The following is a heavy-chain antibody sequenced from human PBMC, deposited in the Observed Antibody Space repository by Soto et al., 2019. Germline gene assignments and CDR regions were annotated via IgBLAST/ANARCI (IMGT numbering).Heavy chain of an antibody. CDR3: ARVEGYCSSTSCQFNWFDP. CDR1: GYTFASYY. D-gene: IGHD2-2*01. CDR2: INPSGGTT. Sequence: QVELVQSGAEVKKPGASVRVSCKASGYTFASYYMHWVRQAPGQGLEWMGIINPSGGTTSYAQKFQGRVTMTRDTATGTVYMELSSLRSEDTAVYYCARVEGYCSSTSCQFNWFDPWGQGTLVTVSS. V-gene: IGHV1-46*01. J-gene: IGHJ5*02.